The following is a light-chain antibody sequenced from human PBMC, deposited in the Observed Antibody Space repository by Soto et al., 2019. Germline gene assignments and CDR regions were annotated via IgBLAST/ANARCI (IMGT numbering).Light chain of an antibody. CDR1: QGISTY. CDR3: QQSYSITWT. Sequence: DIQMTQSPASLSASVGDRVTITCRASQGISTYLNWYQQKPGKAPKLLIYAASSLQSGVPSRFSGSGSETDFTLTISSLQPEDFATYSCQQSYSITWTFGQGTTVDIK. V-gene: IGKV1-39*01. J-gene: IGKJ1*01. CDR2: AAS.